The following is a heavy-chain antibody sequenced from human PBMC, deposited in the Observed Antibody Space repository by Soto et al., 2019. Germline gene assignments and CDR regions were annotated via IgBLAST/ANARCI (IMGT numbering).Heavy chain of an antibody. CDR2: ISAYNGNT. D-gene: IGHD3-10*01. Sequence: QVQLVQSGAEVKKPGASVKVSCKASGYTFTSYGISWVRQAPGQGLEWMGRISAYNGNTNYTQKLQGRVNMTTDTSTSTANMELRSLRSDDTAVYYCARVLLWFGESKCLGDYWGQGTLVTVSS. CDR1: GYTFTSYG. CDR3: ARVLLWFGESKCLGDY. J-gene: IGHJ4*02. V-gene: IGHV1-18*01.